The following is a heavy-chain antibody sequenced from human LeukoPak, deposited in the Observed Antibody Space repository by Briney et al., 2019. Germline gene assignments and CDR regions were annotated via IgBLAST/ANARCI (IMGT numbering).Heavy chain of an antibody. V-gene: IGHV3-23*01. J-gene: IGHJ4*02. CDR3: AKARYYYDSSGMYYFDY. CDR2: ISGSGGST. D-gene: IGHD3-22*01. CDR1: GFTFSSYA. Sequence: GGSLRLSCAASGFTFSSYAMSWVRQAPGKGLEWVSAISGSGGSTYYADSVEGRFTISRDNSKNTLYLQMNSLRAEDTAVYYCAKARYYYDSSGMYYFDYWGQGTLVTVSS.